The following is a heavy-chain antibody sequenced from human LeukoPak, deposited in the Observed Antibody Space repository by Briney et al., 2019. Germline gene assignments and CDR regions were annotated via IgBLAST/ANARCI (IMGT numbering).Heavy chain of an antibody. CDR2: IYYSGST. D-gene: IGHD1-26*01. Sequence: SETLSLTCTVSGGSISSSSYYWGWIRQPPGKGLEWIGSIYYSGSTYYNPSLKSRVTISVDTSKNQFSLELSSVTAADTAVYYCARAPVGATLHAFDIWGQGTMVTISS. J-gene: IGHJ3*02. CDR1: GGSISSSSYY. CDR3: ARAPVGATLHAFDI. V-gene: IGHV4-39*07.